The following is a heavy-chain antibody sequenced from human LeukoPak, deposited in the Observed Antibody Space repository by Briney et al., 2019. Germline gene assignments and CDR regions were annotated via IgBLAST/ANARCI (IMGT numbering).Heavy chain of an antibody. V-gene: IGHV3-21*01. Sequence: GGSLRLSCAASGFIFSSYSMNWVRQAPGKGLEWVSSISSSSSYTYYADSVKGRFTISRDNAKNSLYLQMNSLRAEDTAVYYYARAPSPLAVAGTDYWGQGTLVTVSS. CDR1: GFIFSSYS. J-gene: IGHJ4*02. D-gene: IGHD6-19*01. CDR3: ARAPSPLAVAGTDY. CDR2: ISSSSSYT.